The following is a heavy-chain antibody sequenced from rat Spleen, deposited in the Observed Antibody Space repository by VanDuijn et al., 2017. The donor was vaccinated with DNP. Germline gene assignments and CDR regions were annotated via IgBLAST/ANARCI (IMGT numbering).Heavy chain of an antibody. Sequence: EVQLVESGGGSVQPGRSLKVSCAASGFTFSDYNMAWVRQAPKKGLEWVATIFYAGTTTYYRGSVKGRFTISRDNANGTLYLQMDNLRSEDTATYFCATDRSVYWGQGVMVTVSS. V-gene: IGHV5S10*01. CDR1: GFTFSDYN. CDR2: IFYAGTTT. J-gene: IGHJ2*01. CDR3: ATDRSVY.